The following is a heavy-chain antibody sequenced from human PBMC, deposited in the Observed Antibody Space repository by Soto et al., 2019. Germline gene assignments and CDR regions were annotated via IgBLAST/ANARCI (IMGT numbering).Heavy chain of an antibody. CDR2: IIPIFGTA. J-gene: IGHJ6*02. CDR1: GGTFSSYA. Sequence: SVKVSCKASGGTFSSYAISWVRQAPGQGLEWMGGIIPIFGTANYAQKFQGRVTITADESTSTAYMELSSLRSEDTAVYYCARDRNIVDTIYNYSGMDVWGQGTTVTVSS. V-gene: IGHV1-69*13. D-gene: IGHD5-12*01. CDR3: ARDRNIVDTIYNYSGMDV.